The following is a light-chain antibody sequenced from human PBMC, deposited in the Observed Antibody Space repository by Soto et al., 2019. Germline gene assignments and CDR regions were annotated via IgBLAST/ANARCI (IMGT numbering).Light chain of an antibody. CDR2: AAS. V-gene: IGKV1-39*01. CDR1: QSISSY. Sequence: DIQMTQSPSSLSASVGDRVTITCRASQSISSYLNWYQQKPGKAPKLLIYAASSLQSGVPSRFSGSGSGTDSTLPISSLQPEDFATYYYQQSYSTPYTFGQGTQLAIK. CDR3: QQSYSTPYT. J-gene: IGKJ2*01.